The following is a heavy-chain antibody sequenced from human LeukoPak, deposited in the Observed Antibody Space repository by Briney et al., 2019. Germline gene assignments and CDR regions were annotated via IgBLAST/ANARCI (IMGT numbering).Heavy chain of an antibody. V-gene: IGHV4-59*08. J-gene: IGHJ4*02. CDR3: ARQTAPGIAAV. CDR1: GGSISSYY. CDR2: IYYSGST. Sequence: SETLSLTCTVSGGSISSYYWSWIRQPPGKELEWIGYIYYSGSTNYNPSLKSRVTISVDTSKNQFSLKLSSVTAADTAVYYCARQTAPGIAAVWGQGTLVTVSS. D-gene: IGHD6-13*01.